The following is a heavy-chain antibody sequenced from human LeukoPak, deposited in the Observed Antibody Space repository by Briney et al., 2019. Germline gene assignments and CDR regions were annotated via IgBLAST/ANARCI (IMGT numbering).Heavy chain of an antibody. CDR3: ARETPDYYGSGSYYSVFDY. J-gene: IGHJ4*02. V-gene: IGHV1-69*04. Sequence: ASVKVSCKASGGTFSSYAISWVRQAPGQGLEWMGRIIPILGIANYAQKFQGRVTITADKSTSAAYMELSSLRSEDTAVYYSARETPDYYGSGSYYSVFDYWGQGTLVTVSS. D-gene: IGHD3-10*01. CDR2: IIPILGIA. CDR1: GGTFSSYA.